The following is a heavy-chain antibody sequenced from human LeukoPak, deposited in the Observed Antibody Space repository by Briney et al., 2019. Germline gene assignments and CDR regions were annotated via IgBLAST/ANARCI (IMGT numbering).Heavy chain of an antibody. Sequence: GASVKVSCKVSGGTFSSYAISWVRQAPGQGLEWMGWISAYNGNTNYAQKLQGRVTMTTDTSTSTAYMELRSLRSDDTAVYYCARAGRVYCSSTSCYALTLSWFDPWGQGTLVTVSS. CDR3: ARAGRVYCSSTSCYALTLSWFDP. V-gene: IGHV1-18*01. CDR2: ISAYNGNT. D-gene: IGHD2-2*01. J-gene: IGHJ5*02. CDR1: GGTFSSYA.